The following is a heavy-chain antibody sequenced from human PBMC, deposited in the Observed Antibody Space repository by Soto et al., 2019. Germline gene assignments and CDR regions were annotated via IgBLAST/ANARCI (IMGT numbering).Heavy chain of an antibody. Sequence: VGSLRLSCAASGFTVSSNYMSWVRQAPGKGLEWVSVIYSGGSTYYADSVKGRFTISRDNSKNTLYLQMNSLRAEDTAVYYCARDPRIAARRENYYYGMDVWGQGTTVTVSS. J-gene: IGHJ6*02. CDR1: GFTVSSNY. CDR2: IYSGGST. V-gene: IGHV3-53*01. D-gene: IGHD6-6*01. CDR3: ARDPRIAARRENYYYGMDV.